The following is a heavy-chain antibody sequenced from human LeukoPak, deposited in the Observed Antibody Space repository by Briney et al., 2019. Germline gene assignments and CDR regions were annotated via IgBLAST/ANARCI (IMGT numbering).Heavy chain of an antibody. V-gene: IGHV3-23*01. CDR2: ISGSGGST. CDR1: GFTFSSHA. J-gene: IGHJ4*02. Sequence: GGSLRLSCAASGFTFSSHAMSWVRQAPGKGLEWVSVISGSGGSTYYADSVKGRFTISRDNSKNTVYLQMNTLKTADTAVYLCATGRYFDYWGQGTPLTVSS. CDR3: ATGRYFDY.